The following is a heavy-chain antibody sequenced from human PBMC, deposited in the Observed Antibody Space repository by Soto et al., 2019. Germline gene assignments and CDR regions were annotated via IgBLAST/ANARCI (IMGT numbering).Heavy chain of an antibody. CDR2: IIPIFGTA. CDR1: GGTYSSYA. V-gene: IGHV1-69*13. CDR3: ARRRSSGSGVLGWFDP. Sequence: GASVKVSCKASGGTYSSYAISWVRQAPGQGLEWMGGIIPIFGTANYAQKFQGRVTITADESTSTAYMELSSLRSEDTAVYYCARRRSSGSGVLGWFDPWGKGTLVTVYS. J-gene: IGHJ5*02. D-gene: IGHD6-19*01.